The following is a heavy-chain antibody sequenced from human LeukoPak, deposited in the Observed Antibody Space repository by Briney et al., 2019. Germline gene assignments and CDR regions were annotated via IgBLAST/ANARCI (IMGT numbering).Heavy chain of an antibody. Sequence: SETLSLTCTVSGGSISSYYWSWIRQPAGKGLEWIGRIYTSGSTNYNPSLKSRVTMSVDTSKNQFSLKLSSVTAADTAVYYCARDALYCSSTSCYRYWYFDLWGRGTLVTVSS. CDR1: GGSISSYY. J-gene: IGHJ2*01. V-gene: IGHV4-4*07. CDR2: IYTSGST. CDR3: ARDALYCSSTSCYRYWYFDL. D-gene: IGHD2-2*01.